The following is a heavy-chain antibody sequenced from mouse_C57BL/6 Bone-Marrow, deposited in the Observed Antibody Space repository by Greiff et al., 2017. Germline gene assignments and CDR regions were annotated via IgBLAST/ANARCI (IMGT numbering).Heavy chain of an antibody. Sequence: EVQLQQSGAELVRPWASVKLSCTASGFYIKGDYIHWVKPRPGQGLEWIGGVDRGNGDTEYAAKCQGKTTITADTSSDTAYLQLSSLTAEDTAVYYCTTGYYLDYWGQGTTLTVSS. CDR3: TTGYYLDY. D-gene: IGHD2-2*01. CDR1: GFYIKGDY. V-gene: IGHV14-4*01. J-gene: IGHJ2*01. CDR2: VDRGNGDT.